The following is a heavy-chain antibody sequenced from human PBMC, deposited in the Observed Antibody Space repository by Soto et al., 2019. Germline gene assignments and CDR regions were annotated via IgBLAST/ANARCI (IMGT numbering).Heavy chain of an antibody. V-gene: IGHV4-31*03. D-gene: IGHD6-13*01. CDR2: IHGGGST. CDR1: DGSLSSGGYY. Sequence: SETLSLTCIVSDGSLSSGGYYWGWIRQPPGKGLEWIGFIHGGGSTLYSPSLKSRLTISIETSERQFSLKLSSVTAADTAVYYCVRGKDKDDSSFWFYWGQGTPVTVSS. CDR3: VRGKDKDDSSFWFY. J-gene: IGHJ4*01.